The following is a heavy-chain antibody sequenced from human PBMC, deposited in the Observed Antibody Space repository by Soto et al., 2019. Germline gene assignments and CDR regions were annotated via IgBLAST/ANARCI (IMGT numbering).Heavy chain of an antibody. V-gene: IGHV4-30-2*01. CDR1: GGSISSGGYS. Sequence: QLQLQESGSGLVKPSQTLSLTCAVSGGSISSGGYSWSWIRQPPGKGLEWIGYIYHSGSTYYNPSRKSRITIAVDRSKNQFSLKLSSVTAAGTAVYYCARGQVVAAQHWGQGTRVTVPS. J-gene: IGHJ4*02. D-gene: IGHD2-15*01. CDR2: IYHSGST. CDR3: ARGQVVAAQH.